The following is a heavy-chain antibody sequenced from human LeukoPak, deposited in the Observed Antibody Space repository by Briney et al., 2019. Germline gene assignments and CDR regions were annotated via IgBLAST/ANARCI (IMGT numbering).Heavy chain of an antibody. D-gene: IGHD2-2*01. Sequence: PSETLSLTCAVYGGSFSGYYWSWIRHPPGKGLEWIGEINHSGSTNYNPSLKSRVTISVDTSKNQFSLKLSSVTAADTAVYYCASRIVVVPAVNHGMDVWGQGTTVTVSS. CDR2: INHSGST. CDR3: ASRIVVVPAVNHGMDV. V-gene: IGHV4-34*01. J-gene: IGHJ6*02. CDR1: GGSFSGYY.